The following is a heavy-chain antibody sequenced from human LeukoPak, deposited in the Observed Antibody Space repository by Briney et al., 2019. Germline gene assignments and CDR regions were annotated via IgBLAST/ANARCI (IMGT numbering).Heavy chain of an antibody. D-gene: IGHD2-21*01. Sequence: GGSLRLSCAASGFTFSSYWMHWVRQAPGRGLVWVSRINSDGSSTSYADSVKGRFTISRDNAKNTLYLQMNSLRAEDTAVYYCARDCGGDCYPGSRSGFDYWGQGTLVAVSS. CDR3: ARDCGGDCYPGSRSGFDY. J-gene: IGHJ4*02. CDR2: INSDGSST. CDR1: GFTFSSYW. V-gene: IGHV3-74*01.